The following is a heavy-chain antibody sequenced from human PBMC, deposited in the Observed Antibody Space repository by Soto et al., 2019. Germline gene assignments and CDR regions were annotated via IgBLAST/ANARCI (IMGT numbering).Heavy chain of an antibody. CDR3: ARQPYDSTGYYYGA. Sequence: QLQLQESGPGLVKPSETLSLTCTVSGGSFSSSTYYWGWIRQPPGKGLEWIGSMYSGGNTYYNPSLKSRVTVSVDTSKNHFSLKLTSVTAADKAMYYCARQPYDSTGYYYGAWGQGTLVTVSS. D-gene: IGHD3-22*01. J-gene: IGHJ5*02. CDR2: MYSGGNT. V-gene: IGHV4-39*01. CDR1: GGSFSSSTYY.